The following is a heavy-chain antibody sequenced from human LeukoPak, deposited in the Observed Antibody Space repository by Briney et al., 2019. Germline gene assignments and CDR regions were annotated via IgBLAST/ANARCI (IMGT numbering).Heavy chain of an antibody. CDR1: GFIFNSYA. D-gene: IGHD6-19*01. Sequence: GGSLRLSCAASGFIFNSYAMHWVRQAPGKGLEWVAVISYDGSIKYYADSVKGRFAISRDNSKNTLYLQMNSLRAEDTAVYYCARGLEVAGPPPDNWGQGTLVTVSS. CDR2: ISYDGSIK. CDR3: ARGLEVAGPPPDN. V-gene: IGHV3-30*09. J-gene: IGHJ4*02.